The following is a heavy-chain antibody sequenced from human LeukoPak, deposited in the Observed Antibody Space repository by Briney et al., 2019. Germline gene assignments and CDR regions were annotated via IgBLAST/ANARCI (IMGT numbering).Heavy chain of an antibody. Sequence: GGSLRLSCAASGFTFSTYWTHWVRQAPGKGLVWVSRIKSDGGTNYADSVKGRFTISRDNAKKTVSLQMNSLRPEDTGVYYCARAPSEIGGYYPEYFRHWGQGTLVTVSS. CDR1: GFTFSTYW. V-gene: IGHV3-74*01. CDR2: IKSDGGT. D-gene: IGHD3-22*01. CDR3: ARAPSEIGGYYPEYFRH. J-gene: IGHJ1*01.